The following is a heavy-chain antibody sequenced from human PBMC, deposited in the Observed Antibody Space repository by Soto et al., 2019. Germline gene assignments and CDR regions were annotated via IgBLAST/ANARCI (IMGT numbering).Heavy chain of an antibody. CDR3: ARDFRITIFGVVTACWFDP. D-gene: IGHD3-3*01. CDR2: INPDGGDT. CDR1: GYTFSDYY. Sequence: QAHLVQSGGEVKKPGASVKVSCKASGYTFSDYYMHWVRQAPGQGLEWMGYINPDGGDTTYAQKFQGRVTMTRDTSISTAYMELTRLTSDDTAMYYCARDFRITIFGVVTACWFDPWGQGTLVTVSS. V-gene: IGHV1-2*02. J-gene: IGHJ5*02.